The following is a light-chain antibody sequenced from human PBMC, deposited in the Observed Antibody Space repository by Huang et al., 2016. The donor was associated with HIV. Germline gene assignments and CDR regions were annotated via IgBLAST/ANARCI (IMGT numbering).Light chain of an antibody. CDR2: DAS. V-gene: IGKV3-11*01. CDR1: QNINTY. CDR3: QQRSSWPLT. J-gene: IGKJ4*01. Sequence: EIVLTQSPVTLSMSPGQRATLSGRASQNINTYLAWYQQKPGQAPRLLIYDASNRATGRPARFSGSGSGTDFTLTISSLEPDDFVVYFCQQRSSWPLTFGGGTTIEIK.